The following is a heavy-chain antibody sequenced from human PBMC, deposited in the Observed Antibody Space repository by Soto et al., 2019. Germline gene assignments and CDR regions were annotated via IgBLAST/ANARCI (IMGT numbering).Heavy chain of an antibody. CDR3: PHSGPHWGNAFDI. J-gene: IGHJ3*02. CDR1: GFSLSTSGVG. D-gene: IGHD7-27*01. Sequence: QITLKESGPTLVKPTQTLTLTCTFSGFSLSTSGVGVGWIRQPPGKAPEWLALIYWDDDKRHSPSLKSRLTITTDPSKNQVVLTITNMDPVDTATYYFPHSGPHWGNAFDIWGQGTMVILSS. CDR2: IYWDDDK. V-gene: IGHV2-5*02.